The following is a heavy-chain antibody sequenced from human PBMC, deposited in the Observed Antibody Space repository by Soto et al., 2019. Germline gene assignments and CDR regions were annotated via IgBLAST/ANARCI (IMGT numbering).Heavy chain of an antibody. D-gene: IGHD3-22*01. V-gene: IGHV3-23*01. Sequence: GGSLRLSCAASGFTFSSYAMSWVRQAPGKGLEWVSAISGSGGSTYYADSVKGRFTISRDNSKNTLYLQMNSLRAEDTAVYYCAKDLGDYYDSSGYYPYYFDYWGQGTLVTVSS. CDR1: GFTFSSYA. J-gene: IGHJ4*02. CDR3: AKDLGDYYDSSGYYPYYFDY. CDR2: ISGSGGST.